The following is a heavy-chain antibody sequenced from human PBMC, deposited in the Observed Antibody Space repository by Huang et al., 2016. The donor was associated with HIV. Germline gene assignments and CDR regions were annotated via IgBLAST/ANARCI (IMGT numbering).Heavy chain of an antibody. Sequence: DVQLVESGGGLVTLGGSLRLSCVASGFTFRTYSMNWVRQAPGKVLEWFSSMRDSSKYIYYADSLKVRFTISRDNAKNSLYLQMSSLRVEDTAVYFCAREPLDCSGGSCHSGGLDYWGQGSLVIVSS. CDR3: AREPLDCSGGSCHSGGLDY. V-gene: IGHV3-21*01. CDR1: GFTFRTYS. D-gene: IGHD2-15*01. J-gene: IGHJ4*02. CDR2: MRDSSKYI.